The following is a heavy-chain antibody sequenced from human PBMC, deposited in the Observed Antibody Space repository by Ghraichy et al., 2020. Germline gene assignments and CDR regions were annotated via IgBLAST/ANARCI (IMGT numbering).Heavy chain of an antibody. Sequence: GGSLRLSCAASGFTFSSYAMSWVRQAPGRGLEWVSGISRSGSDRYYADSVKGRFSISRDNSQNTLYLQMNSLRVEDTAEYYCAKVGDCGSTGCRLYFDYWGQGTLVTVSS. V-gene: IGHV3-23*01. D-gene: IGHD2-2*01. CDR2: ISRSGSDR. CDR3: AKVGDCGSTGCRLYFDY. J-gene: IGHJ4*02. CDR1: GFTFSSYA.